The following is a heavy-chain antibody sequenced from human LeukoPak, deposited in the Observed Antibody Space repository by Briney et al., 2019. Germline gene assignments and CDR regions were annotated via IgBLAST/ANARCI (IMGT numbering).Heavy chain of an antibody. J-gene: IGHJ5*02. D-gene: IGHD1-26*01. CDR2: ISSSSSYI. V-gene: IGHV3-21*01. CDR3: ATAVGAGGWFDP. CDR1: GFTFSSYS. Sequence: GGSLRLSCAASGFTFSSYSINWVRQAPGKGLEWVSSISSSSSYIYYADSVKGRFTISRDNAKNSLYLQMNSLRAEDTAVYYCATAVGAGGWFDPWGQGTLVTVSS.